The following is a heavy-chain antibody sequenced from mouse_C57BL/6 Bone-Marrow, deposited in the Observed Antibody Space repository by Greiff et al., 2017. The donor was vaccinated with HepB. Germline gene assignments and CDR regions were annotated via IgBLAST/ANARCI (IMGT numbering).Heavy chain of an antibody. J-gene: IGHJ2*01. CDR3: ATRTLYYFDY. V-gene: IGHV1-19*01. Sequence: VQLQQSGPVLVKPGASVKMSCKASGYTFTDYYMNWVKQSHGKSLEWIGVINPYNGGTSYNQKFKGKATLTVDKSSSTAYMELNSLTSEDSAVYYCATRTLYYFDYWGQGTTLTVSS. CDR1: GYTFTDYY. CDR2: INPYNGGT.